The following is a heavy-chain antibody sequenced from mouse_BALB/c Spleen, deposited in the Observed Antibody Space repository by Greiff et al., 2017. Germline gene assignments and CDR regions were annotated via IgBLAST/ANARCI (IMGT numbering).Heavy chain of an antibody. Sequence: EVQVVESGGGLVQPGGSRKLSCAASGFTFSSFGMHWVRQAPEKGLEWVAYISSGSSTIYYADTVKGRFTISRDNPKNTLFLQMTSLRSEDTAMYYCARSGVRRFAMDDWGQGTSVTVSS. CDR3: ARSGVRRFAMDD. CDR2: ISSGSSTI. CDR1: GFTFSSFG. J-gene: IGHJ4*01. V-gene: IGHV5-17*02. D-gene: IGHD2-14*01.